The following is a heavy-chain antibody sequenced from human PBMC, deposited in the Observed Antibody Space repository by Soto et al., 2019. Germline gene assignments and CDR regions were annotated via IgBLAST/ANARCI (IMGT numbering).Heavy chain of an antibody. Sequence: SETLSLTCTVSGYSISSGYYWGWIRQPPGKGLEWIGSIYHSGSTYYNPSLKSRVTISVDTSKNQFSLKLSSVTAADTAVYYCAREIVTDYYDSSGYYPYYYYGMDVWGQGTTVTVSS. J-gene: IGHJ6*02. CDR3: AREIVTDYYDSSGYYPYYYYGMDV. CDR2: IYHSGST. D-gene: IGHD3-22*01. CDR1: GYSISSGYY. V-gene: IGHV4-38-2*02.